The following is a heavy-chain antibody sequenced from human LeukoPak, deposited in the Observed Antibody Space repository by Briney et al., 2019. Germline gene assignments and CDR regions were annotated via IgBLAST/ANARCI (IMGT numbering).Heavy chain of an antibody. CDR1: GFTFSSYG. CDR3: AKDLKLWYGNGYIDY. J-gene: IGHJ4*02. Sequence: GGSLRLSCAASGFTFSSYGMHWVRQAPGKGLEWVAFIRYDGSNKYYADSVKGRFTISRDNSKNTLYLQMNSLRAEDTAVYYCAKDLKLWYGNGYIDYWGQGTLVTVSS. V-gene: IGHV3-30*02. D-gene: IGHD6-13*01. CDR2: IRYDGSNK.